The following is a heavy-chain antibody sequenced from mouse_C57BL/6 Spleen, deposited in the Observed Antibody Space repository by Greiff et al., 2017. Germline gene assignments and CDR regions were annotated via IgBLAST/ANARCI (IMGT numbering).Heavy chain of an antibody. CDR2: IDPSASYT. CDR1: GYTFTSYW. Sequence: QVQLQQPGAELVMPGASVKLSCKASGYTFTSYWMHWVKQRPGQGLEWIGEIDPSASYTNYNQKFKGKSTLTVEKSSSTAYMQLSSLTSEDSAVYYCARGTTVVANFDVWGTGTTVTVSS. CDR3: ARGTTVVANFDV. V-gene: IGHV1-69*01. J-gene: IGHJ1*03. D-gene: IGHD1-1*01.